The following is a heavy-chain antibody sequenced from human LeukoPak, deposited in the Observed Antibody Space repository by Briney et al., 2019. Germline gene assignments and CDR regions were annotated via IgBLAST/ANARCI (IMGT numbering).Heavy chain of an antibody. CDR2: TYYTGNT. CDR1: GGSISSGSYY. J-gene: IGHJ4*02. Sequence: PSETLSLTCTVSGGSISSGSYYWGWIRQPPGKGLEWIGSTYYTGNTYYNPSLKSRVTISVDTSKRQLSLKLSSVTAADTAMYYCARTRDSSGWYNFDCWGQGTPVTVSS. V-gene: IGHV4-39*01. D-gene: IGHD6-13*01. CDR3: ARTRDSSGWYNFDC.